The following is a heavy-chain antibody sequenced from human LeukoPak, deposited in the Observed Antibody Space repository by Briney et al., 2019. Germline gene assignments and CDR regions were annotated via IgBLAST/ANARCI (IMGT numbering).Heavy chain of an antibody. CDR1: GYSFTSYW. CDR3: ARFKQPYYYYMDV. V-gene: IGHV5-51*01. Sequence: GESLKISCKGSGYSFTSYWIGWVRQMPGKGLEWMGIIYPGDSDTRYSPSFQGQVTISADKSISTAYLQWSSLKASDTAMYYCARFKQPYYYYMDVWGKGTTVTVSS. D-gene: IGHD6-13*01. CDR2: IYPGDSDT. J-gene: IGHJ6*03.